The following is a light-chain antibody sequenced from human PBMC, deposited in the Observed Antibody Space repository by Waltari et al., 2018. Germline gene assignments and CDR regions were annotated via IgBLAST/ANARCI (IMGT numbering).Light chain of an antibody. Sequence: QSVLTQPPSVSAAPGQKVTISCSGSSSDIGGNYVSWYQQPPGTAPKLLIYDNNKRPSGISDRFSASKSGTSATLVITGLQTGDEADYYCGARDSSLFIVLFGGGTKLTVL. J-gene: IGLJ2*01. CDR3: GARDSSLFIVL. CDR1: SSDIGGNY. V-gene: IGLV1-51*01. CDR2: DNN.